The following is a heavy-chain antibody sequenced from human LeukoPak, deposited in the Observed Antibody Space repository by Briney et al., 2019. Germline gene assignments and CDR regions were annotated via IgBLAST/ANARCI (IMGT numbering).Heavy chain of an antibody. J-gene: IGHJ4*02. D-gene: IGHD6-19*01. CDR1: GFTFSNYE. CDR2: TSNNGGST. CDR3: AREIYISGWRKFDS. V-gene: IGHV3-64*01. Sequence: GGSLRLSCAASGFTFSNYEMNWVRQAPGKGLESVSGTSNNGGSTYYANSVKGRFTISRDNSKNTLYLQMGSLRAEDTAVYYCAREIYISGWRKFDSWGQGTLVTVSS.